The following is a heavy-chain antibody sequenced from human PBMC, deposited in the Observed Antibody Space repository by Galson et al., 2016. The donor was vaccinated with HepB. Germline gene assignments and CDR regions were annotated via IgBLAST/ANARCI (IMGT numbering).Heavy chain of an antibody. CDR1: GYSFTGYG. Sequence: SVKVSCKASGYSFTGYGISWVRQAPGQGLEWVGWISTYIRSTKYAQKLQGRVIMTTDTSTSTAYMELRGLRSGDTAIYYCARTWSRSTTGARRSRSYYFDIWGQGPRITVSS. CDR3: ARTWSRSTTGARRSRSYYFDI. CDR2: ISTYIRST. V-gene: IGHV1-18*01. J-gene: IGHJ4*02. D-gene: IGHD6-6*01.